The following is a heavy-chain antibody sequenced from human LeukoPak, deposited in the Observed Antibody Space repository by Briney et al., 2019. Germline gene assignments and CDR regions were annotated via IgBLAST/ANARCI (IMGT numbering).Heavy chain of an antibody. Sequence: GGSLRLSYAASGFTLNTYWMTWVPQAPGEGVEWVANLNQRVRAKSSVDSVKGRFTFPRANDKDYLHVQIHSLRVHDTALFYVATSGSNWYRPFDPWGQGTLVRVSS. J-gene: IGHJ5*01. V-gene: IGHV3-7*01. CDR1: GFTLNTYW. D-gene: IGHD1-26*01. CDR2: LNQRVRAK. CDR3: ATSGSNWYRPFDP.